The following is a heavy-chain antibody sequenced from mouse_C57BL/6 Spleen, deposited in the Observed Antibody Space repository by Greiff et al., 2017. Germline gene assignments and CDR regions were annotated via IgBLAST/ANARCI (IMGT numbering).Heavy chain of an antibody. CDR1: GYTFTSYW. V-gene: IGHV1-61*01. D-gene: IGHD1-1*01. Sequence: QVQLQQPGAELVRPGSSVKLSCKASGYTFTSYWMDWVKQRPGQGLEWIGNIYPSDSETHYNQKFKDKATLTVDKSSSTAYMQLSSLTSEDSAVYYCAILLPAMDYWGQGTSVTVSS. CDR2: IYPSDSET. J-gene: IGHJ4*01. CDR3: AILLPAMDY.